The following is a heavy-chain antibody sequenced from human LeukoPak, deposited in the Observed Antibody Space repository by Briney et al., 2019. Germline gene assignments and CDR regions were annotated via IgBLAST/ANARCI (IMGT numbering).Heavy chain of an antibody. D-gene: IGHD3-10*01. CDR2: IKSNTGSATT. CDR1: GFTFSNAW. J-gene: IGHJ4*02. Sequence: GGSLRLSCAASGFTFSNAWISWVRQAPGKGLEWVGRIKSNTGSATTDHAPPVKGSFTISRANSKNTLHLQMNSLKTEDKAVYYCTTDRWGLLWVGDSYDDWGQGTLVTVSS. CDR3: TTDRWGLLWVGDSYDD. V-gene: IGHV3-15*01.